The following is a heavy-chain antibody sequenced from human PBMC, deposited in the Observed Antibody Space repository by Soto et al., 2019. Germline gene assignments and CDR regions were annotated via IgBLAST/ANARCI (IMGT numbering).Heavy chain of an antibody. Sequence: SETLSLTCAVYGGSFSGYYWSWIRQPPGKGLEWIGEINHSGSTNYNPSLKSRVTISVDTSKHQFSLKLSSVTAADTAVYYCASGHSRAFDGLFWNYYYGIDVWGQGTTVTVSS. CDR3: ASGHSRAFDGLFWNYYYGIDV. V-gene: IGHV4-34*01. CDR2: INHSGST. CDR1: GGSFSGYY. J-gene: IGHJ6*02. D-gene: IGHD3-9*01.